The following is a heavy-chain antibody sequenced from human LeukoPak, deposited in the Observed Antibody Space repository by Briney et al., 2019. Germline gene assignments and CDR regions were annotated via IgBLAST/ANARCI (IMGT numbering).Heavy chain of an antibody. V-gene: IGHV3-21*01. J-gene: IGHJ4*02. D-gene: IGHD6-13*01. CDR1: GFTFSSYS. CDR2: ISSSSSYI. CDR3: ASRRGPGYSSSWYAGY. Sequence: GGSLRLSCAASGFTFSSYSMNWVRQAPGKGLEWGSSISSSSSYIYYADSVKRRFTISRDNAKNSLYLQMNSLRAEDTAVYYCASRRGPGYSSSWYAGYWGQGTLVTVSS.